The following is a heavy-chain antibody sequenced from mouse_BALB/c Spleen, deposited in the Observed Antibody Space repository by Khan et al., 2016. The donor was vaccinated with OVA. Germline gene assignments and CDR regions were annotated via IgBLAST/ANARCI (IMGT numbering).Heavy chain of an antibody. CDR3: ASVYYCGLFDY. V-gene: IGHV1S29*02. CDR2: IYPYNGGT. J-gene: IGHJ2*01. D-gene: IGHD1-1*01. CDR1: GYTFTDYN. Sequence: EVQLQESGPELVKPGASAKISRKASGYTFTDYNMLWVKQSYGKSPEWIGYIYPYNGGTGYNQKFKSKATLTVDTSSSTAYMQLRSLTYEESAIYYYASVYYCGLFDYWGQGTTLTVSS.